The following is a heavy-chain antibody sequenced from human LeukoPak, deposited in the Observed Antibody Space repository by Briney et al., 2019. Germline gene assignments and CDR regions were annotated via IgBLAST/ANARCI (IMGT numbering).Heavy chain of an antibody. CDR3: AKGSQDFDFWRFDY. J-gene: IGHJ4*02. CDR2: ISGNSDRT. Sequence: GGSLRLSCAASGFSFSVYAMSWVRQAPGRGLEWVSSISGNSDRTYYANSVKGRFTISRENLRNTVHLEMRGLGAADTALYFCAKGSQDFDFWRFDYWGQGNLVIVSS. V-gene: IGHV3-23*01. CDR1: GFSFSVYA. D-gene: IGHD3-3*01.